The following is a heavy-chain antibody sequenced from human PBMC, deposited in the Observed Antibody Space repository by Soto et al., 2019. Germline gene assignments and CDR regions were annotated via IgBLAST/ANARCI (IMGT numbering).Heavy chain of an antibody. CDR3: GRYRQETNLKDPFDY. Sequence: GGSLRLSCAASGFTVSSNYMSWVRQAPGKGLEWVSVIYSGGSTYYADAVKGRFTTYRENSKNSRYLQVNSLRGEDKAVFYCGRYRQETNLKDPFDYWGHGTLVTVSS. D-gene: IGHD3-16*02. J-gene: IGHJ4*01. CDR1: GFTVSSNY. CDR2: IYSGGST. V-gene: IGHV3-66*01.